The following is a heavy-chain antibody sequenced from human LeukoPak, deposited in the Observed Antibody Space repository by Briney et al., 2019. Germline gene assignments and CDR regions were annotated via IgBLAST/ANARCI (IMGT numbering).Heavy chain of an antibody. V-gene: IGHV1-46*01. CDR3: ARGRDAFDI. CDR1: GYTITNNY. CDR2: INPSGTGT. Sequence: ASVKVSCKASGYTITNNYMHWVRQAPGQGLEWMGVINPSGTGTSYAQKFQGRITMSRDTSTSTVYMELSSLRSEDTAVYYCARGRDAFDIWGQGTMVTVSS. J-gene: IGHJ3*02.